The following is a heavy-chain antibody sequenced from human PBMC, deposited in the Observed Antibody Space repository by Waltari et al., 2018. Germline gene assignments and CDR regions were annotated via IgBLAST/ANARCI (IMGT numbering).Heavy chain of an antibody. Sequence: EVQLVETGGELIQPGGSLRLSCAASGFTVSSNYMMWVRQAPGKGLDCVSVIYIGDATYYADSVKGRFTISRDNSKNTLYLQMNSLRAEDTAVYYCRGTKGAFDIWGQGTMVTVSS. CDR3: RGTKGAFDI. D-gene: IGHD3-10*01. J-gene: IGHJ3*02. CDR2: IYIGDAT. CDR1: GFTVSSNY. V-gene: IGHV3-53*02.